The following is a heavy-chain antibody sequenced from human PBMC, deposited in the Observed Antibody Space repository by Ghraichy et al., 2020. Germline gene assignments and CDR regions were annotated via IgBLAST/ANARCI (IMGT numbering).Heavy chain of an antibody. CDR3: AKDSPHYYDSSGYYYMRYYYYGMDV. J-gene: IGHJ6*02. CDR1: GFTFSSYA. CDR2: ISGSGGST. V-gene: IGHV3-23*01. Sequence: GGSLRLSCAASGFTFSSYAMSWVRQAPGKGLEWVSAISGSGGSTYYADSVKGRFTISRDNSKNTLYLQMNSLRAEDTAVYYCAKDSPHYYDSSGYYYMRYYYYGMDVWGQGTTVTVSS. D-gene: IGHD3-22*01.